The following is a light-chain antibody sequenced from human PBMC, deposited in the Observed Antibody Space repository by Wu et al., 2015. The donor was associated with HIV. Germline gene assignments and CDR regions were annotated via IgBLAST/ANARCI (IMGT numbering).Light chain of an antibody. Sequence: IVMTQSPPTVSVFPGGRVTLSCRASQSIGRKLAWYQQRPGQAPRLLIFGASTRITGIPDRFRGRGSAADFTLTISRLEPEDFAVYYCHQYGTSLWTFGQGTRVEIK. V-gene: IGKV3-20*01. J-gene: IGKJ1*01. CDR2: GAS. CDR1: QSIGRK. CDR3: HQYGTSLWT.